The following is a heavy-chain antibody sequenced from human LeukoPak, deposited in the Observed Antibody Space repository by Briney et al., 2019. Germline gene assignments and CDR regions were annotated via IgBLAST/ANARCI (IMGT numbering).Heavy chain of an antibody. V-gene: IGHV4-38-2*02. CDR1: SYSVSSGYC. D-gene: IGHD3-10*01. J-gene: IGHJ4*02. CDR3: ARSGPYYYGLGSAMYSFDY. Sequence: PSETLSLTCTVSSYSVSSGYCWGWIRQPPGKGLEWIGSIYHSGTTYYNPSLKSRVTISVRTSRNQFSLKLSSVTAADTAVYYCARSGPYYYGLGSAMYSFDYWGQGTLVTVSS. CDR2: IYHSGTT.